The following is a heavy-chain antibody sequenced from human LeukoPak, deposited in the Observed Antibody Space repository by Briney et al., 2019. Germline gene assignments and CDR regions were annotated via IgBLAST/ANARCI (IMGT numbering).Heavy chain of an antibody. D-gene: IGHD1-14*01. CDR3: TRLPRETAGDY. J-gene: IGHJ4*02. CDR1: GFTFRHSW. CDR2: IHPDSSDK. Sequence: GGSLRLSCEASGFTFRHSWLSWIRQTPGKGLEWVANIHPDSSDKFYVDSMEGRFTISRDNTKNSLYLQIDNVRLDDTGLYYCTRLPRETAGDYWGQGVPVIVSS. V-gene: IGHV3-7*03.